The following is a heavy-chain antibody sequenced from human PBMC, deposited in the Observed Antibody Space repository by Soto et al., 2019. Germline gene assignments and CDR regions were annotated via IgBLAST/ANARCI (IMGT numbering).Heavy chain of an antibody. D-gene: IGHD6-13*01. CDR3: AREADRTEQHDY. J-gene: IGHJ4*02. V-gene: IGHV4-59*11. CDR1: VGSSSDLC. CDR2: IYYTGST. Sequence: PFEILPLPSTVSVGSSSDLCLSCIREPTGKGLEWIGYIYYTGSTNYNPSLKSRVAILVDTSKNQFALKLSSVTAADTAVYYCAREADRTEQHDYWHKGSVDTVTS.